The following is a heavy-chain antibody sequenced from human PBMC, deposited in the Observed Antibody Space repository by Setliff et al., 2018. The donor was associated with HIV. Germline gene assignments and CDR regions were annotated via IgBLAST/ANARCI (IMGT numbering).Heavy chain of an antibody. CDR1: GHSISGYY. Sequence: KTSETLSLTCSVSGHSISGYYWSWIRQPAGRGLEWIGRIHTSGNTNYNPSLRGRVTMSVDMSKNQFSLKLTSVSAADTAVCYCARDRIEFVAEDPHDVFDIWGRGTLVTVSS. J-gene: IGHJ3*02. D-gene: IGHD5-12*01. CDR2: IHTSGNT. V-gene: IGHV4-4*07. CDR3: ARDRIEFVAEDPHDVFDI.